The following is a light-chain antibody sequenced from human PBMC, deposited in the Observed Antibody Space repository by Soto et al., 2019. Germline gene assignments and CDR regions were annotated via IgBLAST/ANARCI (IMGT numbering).Light chain of an antibody. CDR2: GAS. Sequence: EIVMTQSPATLSVSPGERATLSCRASQSVSSKLAWYQQKPGQAPRLLIHGASTRATGIPARFSGSGSGTEFTLTISSLQSEDFAVYYCQQYNNWPPWTSGQGTKVDIK. CDR1: QSVSSK. V-gene: IGKV3-15*01. J-gene: IGKJ1*01. CDR3: QQYNNWPPWT.